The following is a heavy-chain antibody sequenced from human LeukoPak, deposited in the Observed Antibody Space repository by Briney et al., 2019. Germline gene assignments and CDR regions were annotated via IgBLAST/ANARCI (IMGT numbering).Heavy chain of an antibody. CDR1: GFTFSSYW. CDR3: VRDGYNQNRFDY. Sequence: GGSLRLSCAASGFTFSSYWMNWARQAPGKGLEWVASINHNGNVNYYVDSVKGRFTISRDNAKNSLYLQMSNLRAEGTAVYFCVRDGYNQNRFDYWGQGTLITVSS. J-gene: IGHJ4*02. D-gene: IGHD5-24*01. V-gene: IGHV3-7*03. CDR2: INHNGNVN.